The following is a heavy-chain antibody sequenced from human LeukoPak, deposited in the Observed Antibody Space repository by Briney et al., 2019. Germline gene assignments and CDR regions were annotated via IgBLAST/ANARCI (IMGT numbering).Heavy chain of an antibody. CDR3: ARVRTKFSYGTGDY. D-gene: IGHD5-18*01. CDR2: MNPNRGNP. J-gene: IGHJ4*02. CDR1: GYTSTSYA. Sequence: VATLKVSCKASGYTSTSYAINWVRQTTGQGLEWIGWMNPNRGNPGSAQHFQGRVTMTRNTPITTAYMELSSLRSEDTAVYCCARVRTKFSYGTGDYWGQGTLVTVSS. V-gene: IGHV1-8*01.